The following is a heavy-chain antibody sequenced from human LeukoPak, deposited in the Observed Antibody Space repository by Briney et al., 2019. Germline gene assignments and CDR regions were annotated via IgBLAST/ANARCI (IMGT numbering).Heavy chain of an antibody. CDR2: INPNSGGT. J-gene: IGHJ4*02. CDR3: ARAPILRYFDWLLFDY. Sequence: GASVKVSCKAFGYTFTSNYMHWVRQAPGQGLEWMGWINPNSGGTNYAQKFQGRVTMTRDTSISTAYMELSRLRSDDTAVYYCARAPILRYFDWLLFDYWGQGTLVTVSS. D-gene: IGHD3-9*01. CDR1: GYTFTSNY. V-gene: IGHV1-2*02.